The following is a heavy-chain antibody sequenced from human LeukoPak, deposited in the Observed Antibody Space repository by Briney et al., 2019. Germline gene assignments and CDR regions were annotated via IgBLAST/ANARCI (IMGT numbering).Heavy chain of an antibody. CDR1: GYTFTGYY. D-gene: IGHD5-18*01. Sequence: ASVKVSCKASGYTFTGYYMHWVRQAPGKGLEWMGWINPNSGGTNYAQKFQGRVTMTRDTSISTVYMELSRLRSDDTDVYYCARDQALLLWFNWFDPWGQGTLVTVSS. V-gene: IGHV1-2*02. J-gene: IGHJ5*02. CDR2: INPNSGGT. CDR3: ARDQALLLWFNWFDP.